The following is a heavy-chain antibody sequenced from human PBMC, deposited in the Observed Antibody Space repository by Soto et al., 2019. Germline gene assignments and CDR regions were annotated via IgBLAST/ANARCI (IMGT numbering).Heavy chain of an antibody. J-gene: IGHJ6*02. Sequence: ASVKVSCKASGYTFTSYDINWVRQATGQGLEWMGWMNPNSGNTGYAQKFQGRVTITRDTSASTAYMELSSLRSEDTAVYYCASEYCGGDCYSAASYGMDVWGQGTTVTVSS. CDR3: ASEYCGGDCYSAASYGMDV. V-gene: IGHV1-8*01. CDR1: GYTFTSYD. D-gene: IGHD2-21*02. CDR2: MNPNSGNT.